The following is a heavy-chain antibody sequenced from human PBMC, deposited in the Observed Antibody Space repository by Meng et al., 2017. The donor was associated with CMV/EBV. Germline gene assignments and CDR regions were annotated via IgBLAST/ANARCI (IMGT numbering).Heavy chain of an antibody. CDR1: GFTFDDYG. CDR3: ARGGIAARRGMDV. D-gene: IGHD6-6*01. V-gene: IGHV3-20*04. J-gene: IGHJ6*02. CDR2: INWNGGST. Sequence: GESLKISCAASGFTFDDYGMSWVRQAPGKGLEWVSGINWNGGSTGYADSVKGRFTISRDNAKNSLYLQMNSLGAEDTALYYCARGGIAARRGMDVWGQGTTVTVSS.